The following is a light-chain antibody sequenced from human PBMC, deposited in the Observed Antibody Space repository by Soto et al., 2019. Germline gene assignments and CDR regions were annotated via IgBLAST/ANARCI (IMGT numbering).Light chain of an antibody. V-gene: IGKV3D-15*01. CDR3: QQYDAWPLT. CDR2: GAS. CDR1: QTVSSD. Sequence: ETVMTQSPSTLSVSPAARATLSFTATQTVSSDLAGYHQKPGQAPRLLIYGASTRATGLPDRFSGSGSGAEYTLTISRLQSEDVAVYYCQQYDAWPLTFGGGTKVDIK. J-gene: IGKJ4*01.